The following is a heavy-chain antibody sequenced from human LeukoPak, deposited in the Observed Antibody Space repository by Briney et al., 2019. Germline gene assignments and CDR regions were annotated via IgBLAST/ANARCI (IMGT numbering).Heavy chain of an antibody. D-gene: IGHD2-15*01. Sequence: SETLSLTCAVYGEPLNSYYWSWVRQPPGEGLEWIGEIYESGTAEYNPSLKSRVTISMVPSKQQFSLSLSSVTAADTAVYYCARGAWATRLGSWGLGTPVIVSS. CDR3: ARGAWATRLGS. V-gene: IGHV4-34*01. CDR1: GEPLNSYY. CDR2: IYESGTA. J-gene: IGHJ4*02.